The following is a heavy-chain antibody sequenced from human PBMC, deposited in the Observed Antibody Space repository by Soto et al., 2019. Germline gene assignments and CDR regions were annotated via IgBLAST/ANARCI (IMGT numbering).Heavy chain of an antibody. D-gene: IGHD3-22*01. CDR2: IYYSGST. Sequence: PSETLSLTCTVSGGSISSSSYYWGWIRQPPGKGLEWIGSIYYSGSTYYNPSLKSRVTISVDTSKNQFSLKLSSVTAADTAVFYCARPRGENYYDSSGYYYYYYGMDVWGQGTTVT. CDR1: GGSISSSSYY. V-gene: IGHV4-39*01. CDR3: ARPRGENYYDSSGYYYYYYGMDV. J-gene: IGHJ6*02.